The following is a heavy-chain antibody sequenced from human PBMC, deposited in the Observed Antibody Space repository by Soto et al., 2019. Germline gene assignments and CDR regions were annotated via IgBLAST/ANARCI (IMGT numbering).Heavy chain of an antibody. CDR1: GFTFTSHG. CDR3: ARDYDSSGYWFDP. CDR2: ISAYNGNT. Sequence: APVKVSSKASGFTFTSHGPSWLRQAPGQGLEWMGWISAYNGNTNYAQKLQGRVTMTTDTSTSTAYMELRSLRSDDTAVYYCARDYDSSGYWFDPRGQGTLVTVSS. V-gene: IGHV1-18*01. D-gene: IGHD3-22*01. J-gene: IGHJ5*02.